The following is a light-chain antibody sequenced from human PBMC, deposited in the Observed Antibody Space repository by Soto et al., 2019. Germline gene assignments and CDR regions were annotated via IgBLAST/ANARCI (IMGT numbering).Light chain of an antibody. Sequence: DIQMTQSPSSLSASVGDRVTITCRAGQGIRNDLAWFQQKPGKAPKHLIYGASSLQSGVPSRLSGSGSGTQFTHPISSLQPEDFATYCCLQHNSYPRMFGQGTKVEIK. V-gene: IGKV1-17*01. CDR1: QGIRND. CDR2: GAS. CDR3: LQHNSYPRM. J-gene: IGKJ1*01.